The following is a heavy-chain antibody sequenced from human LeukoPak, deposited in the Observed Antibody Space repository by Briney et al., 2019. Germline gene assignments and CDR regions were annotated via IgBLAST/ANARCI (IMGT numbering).Heavy chain of an antibody. CDR2: ISYDGSNK. D-gene: IGHD3-22*01. CDR1: GFTFSSYG. Sequence: GGSLRLSCATSGFTFSSYGFHWVRQAPGKGLEWVAVISYDGSNKYYADSVKGRFTISRDNSKNTLYLQMNSLRAEDTAVYYCAREYYDSSGTAANYFDYWGQGTLVTVSS. CDR3: AREYYDSSGTAANYFDY. V-gene: IGHV3-30*19. J-gene: IGHJ4*02.